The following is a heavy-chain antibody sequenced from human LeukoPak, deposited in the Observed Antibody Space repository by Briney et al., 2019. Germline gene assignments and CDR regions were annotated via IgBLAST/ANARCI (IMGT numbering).Heavy chain of an antibody. CDR2: IYTSGST. V-gene: IGHV4-4*07. J-gene: IGHJ4*02. CDR3: ARDDSNWGYYFDY. CDR1: GGSISSYY. Sequence: SSETLSLTCTVSGGSISSYYRSWIRQPAGKGLEWIGRIYTSGSTNYNPSLKSRVTMSVDTSKDQFSLKLSSVTAADTAVYYCARDDSNWGYYFDYWGQGTLVTVSS. D-gene: IGHD7-27*01.